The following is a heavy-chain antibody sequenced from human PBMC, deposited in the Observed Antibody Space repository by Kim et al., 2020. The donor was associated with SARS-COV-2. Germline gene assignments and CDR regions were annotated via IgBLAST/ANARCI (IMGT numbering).Heavy chain of an antibody. CDR1: GFTFINYG. J-gene: IGHJ4*02. CDR3: ARGGSSTPSIEY. V-gene: IGHV3-23*01. CDR2: IGGGGNSR. D-gene: IGHD6-6*01. Sequence: GGSLRLSCAASGFTFINYGMSWVRQAPGKGLEWVSVIGGGGNSRYYADSVKGRFTISRDNSKNTLYLQMNSLRAEDTALYYCARGGSSTPSIEYWGQGTLVTVSS.